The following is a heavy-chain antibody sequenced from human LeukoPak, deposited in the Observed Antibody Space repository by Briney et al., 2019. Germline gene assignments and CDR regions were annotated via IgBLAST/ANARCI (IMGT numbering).Heavy chain of an antibody. CDR2: ISSGSSYI. CDR3: ARWESWLDY. Sequence: KSGGSLRLSCAASGFTFSTYYMNWVRQAPGKGLEWVSSISSGSSYIYYADSVKGRITISTDNAKNSLYLQMNSLRAEDTAVYYCARWESWLDYWGQGTLVTVSS. J-gene: IGHJ4*02. V-gene: IGHV3-21*01. CDR1: GFTFSTYY. D-gene: IGHD1-26*01.